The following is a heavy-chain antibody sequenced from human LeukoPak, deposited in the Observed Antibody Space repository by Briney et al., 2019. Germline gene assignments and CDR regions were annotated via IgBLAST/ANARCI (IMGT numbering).Heavy chain of an antibody. V-gene: IGHV3-48*03. D-gene: IGHD2-21*02. Sequence: GGSRRLSCAASGFTFSSYEMNWVRQAPGKGLEWVSYISSSGTTIYYADSVKGRFTISRDNAKNSLHLQMNSLRAEDTGVYYCARGALKCDPCYFDYWGQGTLVTVSS. CDR3: ARGALKCDPCYFDY. CDR1: GFTFSSYE. J-gene: IGHJ4*02. CDR2: ISSSGTTI.